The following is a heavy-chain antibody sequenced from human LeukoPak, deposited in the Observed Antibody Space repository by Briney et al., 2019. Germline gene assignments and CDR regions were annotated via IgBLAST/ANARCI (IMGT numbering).Heavy chain of an antibody. CDR1: GFTFSSYG. D-gene: IGHD3-22*01. CDR2: ISYDGSNK. V-gene: IGHV3-30*18. J-gene: IGHJ4*02. CDR3: AKDSTDYYDSSGPFDY. Sequence: PGGSLRLSCAASGFTFSSYGMHWVRQAPGKGLEWVAVISYDGSNKYYADSVKGRFTISRDNSKNTLYLQMNSLRAEDTAVYYCAKDSTDYYDSSGPFDYWGQGTLVTVSS.